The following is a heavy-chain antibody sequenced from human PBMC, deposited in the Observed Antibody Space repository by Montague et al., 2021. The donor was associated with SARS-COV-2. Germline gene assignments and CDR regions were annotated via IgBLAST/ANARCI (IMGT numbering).Heavy chain of an antibody. CDR1: GFNSGDYQ. Sequence: SRRLSCAASGFNSGDYQMTWVRQAPGKGPQWVANINQDETAKTYLDSVKGRFTISRDNAKNSLILQMNSLKDEDTAVYYCARSPRGSGTGWLDYWGQGTLVTVSS. J-gene: IGHJ4*02. V-gene: IGHV3-7*01. CDR3: ARSPRGSGTGWLDY. D-gene: IGHD3/OR15-3a*01. CDR2: INQDETAK.